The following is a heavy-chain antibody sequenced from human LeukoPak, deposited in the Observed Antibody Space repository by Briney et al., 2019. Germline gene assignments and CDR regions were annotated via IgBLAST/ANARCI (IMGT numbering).Heavy chain of an antibody. D-gene: IGHD2/OR15-2a*01. J-gene: IGHJ4*02. CDR2: ISYDGSNK. CDR1: GFTFSNYA. Sequence: PGRSLRLSCAASGFTFSNYAMHWVRQAPGKGLEWVAVISYDGSNKYYADSVKGRFTISRDNSKNTLYLQMNSLRAEDTAVYYCARDHRPRVNFLDSWGQGTLVTVSS. CDR3: ARDHRPRVNFLDS. V-gene: IGHV3-30-3*01.